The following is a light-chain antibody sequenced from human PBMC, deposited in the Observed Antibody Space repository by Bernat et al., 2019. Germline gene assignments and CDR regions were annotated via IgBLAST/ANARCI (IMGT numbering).Light chain of an antibody. CDR3: GSYRMDSTLV. CDR2: DVS. V-gene: IGLV2-14*03. Sequence: QSALTQPASVSGSPGQSITISCTGTSSDVGAYNYVSWYQQHPGKAPKLMIYDVSDRPSGVSNRFSGSKSGNTASLTISGLQAEDEADYFCGSYRMDSTLVFGGGTKLTVL. J-gene: IGLJ3*02. CDR1: SSDVGAYNY.